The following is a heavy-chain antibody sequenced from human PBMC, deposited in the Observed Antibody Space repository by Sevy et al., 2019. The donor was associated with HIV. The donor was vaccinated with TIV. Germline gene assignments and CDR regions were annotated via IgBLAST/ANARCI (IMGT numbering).Heavy chain of an antibody. CDR3: TTASQKYYDYVWGSYFTPLDAFDI. D-gene: IGHD3-16*01. CDR2: IKSKTDGGTT. CDR1: GFTFSNAW. Sequence: GGSLRLSCAASGFTFSNAWMSWVRQAPGKGLEWVGRIKSKTDGGTTDYAAPVKGRSTISRDDSKNTLFLQMNSLKTVDTAVYYCTTASQKYYDYVWGSYFTPLDAFDIWGQGTMVTVSS. J-gene: IGHJ3*02. V-gene: IGHV3-15*01.